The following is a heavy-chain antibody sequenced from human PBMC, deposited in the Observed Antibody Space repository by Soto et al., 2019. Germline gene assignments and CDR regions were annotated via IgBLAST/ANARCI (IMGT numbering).Heavy chain of an antibody. CDR1: GYTFTSYG. J-gene: IGHJ4*02. Sequence: ASVKVSCKASGYTFTSYGISWVRQAPGQGLEWMGWISAYNGNTNYAQKLQGRVTITADKSTSTAYMELSSLRSEDTAVYYCARSSFSSMGNPYYFDYWGQGTLVTVSS. D-gene: IGHD6-6*01. V-gene: IGHV1-18*01. CDR2: ISAYNGNT. CDR3: ARSSFSSMGNPYYFDY.